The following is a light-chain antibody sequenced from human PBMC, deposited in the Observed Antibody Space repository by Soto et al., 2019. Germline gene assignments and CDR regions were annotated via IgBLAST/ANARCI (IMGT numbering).Light chain of an antibody. CDR2: DAS. J-gene: IGKJ4*01. CDR1: QSVSSY. Sequence: EIVLTQSPATLSLSPGERATLSCRASQSVSSYLAWYQQKPGQTPRLLIYDASNSATGSPARFSGSGSGSDFTLTISSLEPEDCAVYYCQQRSNWQLTFGGGTKVEIK. CDR3: QQRSNWQLT. V-gene: IGKV3-11*01.